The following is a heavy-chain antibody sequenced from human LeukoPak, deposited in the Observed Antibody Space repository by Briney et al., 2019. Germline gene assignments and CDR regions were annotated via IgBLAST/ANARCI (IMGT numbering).Heavy chain of an antibody. CDR3: ARVGTWELQRVFDY. Sequence: GGSLRPSCAASGFMFSDYWMTWVRQVPGTGLEWVANINRHGNEVHYVDSVKGRFTISRDNAKNSLYLQLDSLRVEDTAVYYCARVGTWELQRVFDYWGQGTLVTVSS. J-gene: IGHJ4*02. CDR1: GFMFSDYW. V-gene: IGHV3-7*01. CDR2: INRHGNEV. D-gene: IGHD1-1*01.